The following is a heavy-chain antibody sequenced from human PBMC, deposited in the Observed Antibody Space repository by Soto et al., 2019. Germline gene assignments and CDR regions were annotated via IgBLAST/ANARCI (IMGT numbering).Heavy chain of an antibody. V-gene: IGHV3-53*01. CDR2: IYSGGST. Sequence: EVQLVESGGGLIQPGGSLRLSCAASGFTVSSNYMSWVRQAPGKGLEWVSVIYSGGSTYYADSVKGRFTISRDNSKNKLYLQMNSLRAEDTAVYYCARVTYYYDSSGSPAGDDAFDIWGQGTMVTVSS. CDR1: GFTVSSNY. CDR3: ARVTYYYDSSGSPAGDDAFDI. D-gene: IGHD3-22*01. J-gene: IGHJ3*02.